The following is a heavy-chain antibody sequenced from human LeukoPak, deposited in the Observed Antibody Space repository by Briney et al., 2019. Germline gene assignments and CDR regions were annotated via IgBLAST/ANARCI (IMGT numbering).Heavy chain of an antibody. D-gene: IGHD2-15*01. CDR1: GFTVSNNY. CDR2: IYSGGST. Sequence: PGGSLRLSCAASGFTVSNNYMSWVRQAPGKGLEWVSVIYSGGSTYYADSVKGRFTISRDNSKNTLYLQMNSLRAEDTAVYYCAKDGIVVVVAATCWFDPWGQGTLVTVSS. V-gene: IGHV3-53*01. J-gene: IGHJ5*02. CDR3: AKDGIVVVVAATCWFDP.